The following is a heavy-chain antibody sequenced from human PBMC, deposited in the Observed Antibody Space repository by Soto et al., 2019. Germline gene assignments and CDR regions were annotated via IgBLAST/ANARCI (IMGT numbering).Heavy chain of an antibody. Sequence: ASVKVSCKASGYTFTSYGISWVRQAPGQGLEWMGWISAYNGNTNYAQKLQGRVTMTTDTSTSTAYMELRSLGSDDTAVYYCARDYPLTMIVVVIAAPHAFDIWGQGTMVTVSS. CDR1: GYTFTSYG. CDR3: ARDYPLTMIVVVIAAPHAFDI. J-gene: IGHJ3*02. D-gene: IGHD3-22*01. V-gene: IGHV1-18*01. CDR2: ISAYNGNT.